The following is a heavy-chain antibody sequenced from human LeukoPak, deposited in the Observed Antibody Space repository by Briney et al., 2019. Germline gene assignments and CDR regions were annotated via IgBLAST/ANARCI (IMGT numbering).Heavy chain of an antibody. CDR1: GFTFSSYS. V-gene: IGHV3-48*01. J-gene: IGHJ4*02. Sequence: GGSLRLSCAASGFTFSSYSMNWVRQAPGKGLEWVSYISSSSSTIYYADSVKGRFTISRDNAKNSLYLQMNSLRAEDTAVYYCAREGQSSGYYLDYWGQGTLVTVSS. D-gene: IGHD3-22*01. CDR3: AREGQSSGYYLDY. CDR2: ISSSSSTI.